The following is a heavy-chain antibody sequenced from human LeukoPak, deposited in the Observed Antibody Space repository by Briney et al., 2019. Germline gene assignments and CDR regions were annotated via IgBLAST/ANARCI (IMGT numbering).Heavy chain of an antibody. CDR3: ASMVTTLDAFDI. D-gene: IGHD4-17*01. Sequence: GGSLRLSCAASGFTFSSYSMNWVRQAPGKGLEWASYISSSGSTIHYADSVKGRFTISRDNAKNSLYLRMNSLRAEDTAVYYCASMVTTLDAFDIWGQGTMVTVSS. J-gene: IGHJ3*02. CDR2: ISSSGSTI. V-gene: IGHV3-48*04. CDR1: GFTFSSYS.